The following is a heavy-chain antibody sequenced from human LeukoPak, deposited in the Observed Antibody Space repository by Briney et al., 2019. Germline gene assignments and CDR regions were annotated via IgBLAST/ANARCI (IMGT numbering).Heavy chain of an antibody. J-gene: IGHJ4*02. V-gene: IGHV1-2*06. CDR1: GYTFTGYH. CDR3: ARDRWGLPWYSSRRGFDY. Sequence: GASVKVSCKAPGYTFTGYHMHWVRQAPGQGLEWMGLINPNSGGTNYAQKFQGRVTMTRDTSISTAYMELSRLRSDDTAVYYCARDRWGLPWYSSRRGFDYWGQGTLVTGSS. D-gene: IGHD6-13*01. CDR2: INPNSGGT.